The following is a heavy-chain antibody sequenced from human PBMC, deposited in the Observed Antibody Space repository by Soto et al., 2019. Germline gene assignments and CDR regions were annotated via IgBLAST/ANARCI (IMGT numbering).Heavy chain of an antibody. D-gene: IGHD5-18*01. CDR1: GGSISSGGYY. V-gene: IGHV4-31*03. CDR3: ARGAGYSYEIDY. Sequence: QVQLQESGPGLVKPSQTLSLTCTVSGGSISSGGYYWSWIRQHPGQGLEWIGYIYYSGSTYNNPSLKSRVTISVDTSKNQFSLKLSSVTAADTAVYYCARGAGYSYEIDYWGQGTLVTVSS. J-gene: IGHJ4*02. CDR2: IYYSGST.